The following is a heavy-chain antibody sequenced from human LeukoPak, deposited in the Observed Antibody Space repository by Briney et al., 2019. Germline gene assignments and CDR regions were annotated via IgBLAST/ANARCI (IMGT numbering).Heavy chain of an antibody. CDR2: ISTYNGNT. J-gene: IGHJ4*02. CDR1: GYTFTSYG. V-gene: IGHV1-18*01. CDR3: ARDRTGSSGWYDPPLFDY. Sequence: ASVKVSCKASGYTFTSYGVSWVRQAPGQGLEWMGWISTYNGNTNYVQKLQGRVTMTTDTSTSTAYMELRSLRSDDTAVYYCARDRTGSSGWYDPPLFDYWGQGTLVTVSS. D-gene: IGHD6-19*01.